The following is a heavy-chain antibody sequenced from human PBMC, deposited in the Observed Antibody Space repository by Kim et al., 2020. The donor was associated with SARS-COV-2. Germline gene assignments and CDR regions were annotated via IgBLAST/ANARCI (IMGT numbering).Heavy chain of an antibody. CDR1: GFTFSSYG. J-gene: IGHJ1*01. V-gene: IGHV3-33*01. CDR3: ARDPYYYDSSGYYYSH. D-gene: IGHD3-22*01. CDR2: IWYDGSNK. Sequence: GGSLRLSCAASGFTFSSYGMHWVRQAPGKGLEWVAVIWYDGSNKYYADSVKGRFTISRDNSKNTLYLQMNSLRAEDTAVYYCARDPYYYDSSGYYYSHWGQGTLVTVSS.